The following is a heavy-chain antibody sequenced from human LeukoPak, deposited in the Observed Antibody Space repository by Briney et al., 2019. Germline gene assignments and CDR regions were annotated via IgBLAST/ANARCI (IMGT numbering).Heavy chain of an antibody. CDR2: ISAYNGNT. CDR3: ARESVYDSSGYYYYDAFDI. D-gene: IGHD3-22*01. CDR1: GGTFSSYA. V-gene: IGHV1-18*01. Sequence: ASVKVSCKASGGTFSSYAISWVRQAPGQGLEWMGWISAYNGNTNYAQKLQGRVTMTTDTSTSTAYMELRSLRSDDTAVYYCARESVYDSSGYYYYDAFDIWGQGTMVTVSS. J-gene: IGHJ3*02.